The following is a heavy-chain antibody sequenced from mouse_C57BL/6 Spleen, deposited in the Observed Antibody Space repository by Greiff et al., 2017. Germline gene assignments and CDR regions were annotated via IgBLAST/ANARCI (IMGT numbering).Heavy chain of an antibody. Sequence: VQLVESGPELVKPGASVKLSCKASGYTFTSYDINWVKQRPGQGLEWIGWSYPRDGSTKYNEKFKGKATLTVDTSSSTAYMELHSLTSEDSAVYFCARKRIYDGYTWFAYWGQGTLVTVSA. D-gene: IGHD2-3*01. V-gene: IGHV1-85*01. CDR2: SYPRDGST. CDR1: GYTFTSYD. J-gene: IGHJ3*01. CDR3: ARKRIYDGYTWFAY.